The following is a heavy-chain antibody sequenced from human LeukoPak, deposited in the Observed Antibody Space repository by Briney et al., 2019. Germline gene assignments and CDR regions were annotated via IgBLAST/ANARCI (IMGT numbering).Heavy chain of an antibody. J-gene: IGHJ4*02. Sequence: GGSLRLSCAASGFTFDDYAMHWVRHAPGKGLEWVSGISWNSGSIGYADSVKGRFTISRDNAKNSLYLQMNSLRAEDTALYYCAKEVELLWFGELSNWGQGTLVTVSS. V-gene: IGHV3-9*01. CDR2: ISWNSGSI. D-gene: IGHD3-10*01. CDR3: AKEVELLWFGELSN. CDR1: GFTFDDYA.